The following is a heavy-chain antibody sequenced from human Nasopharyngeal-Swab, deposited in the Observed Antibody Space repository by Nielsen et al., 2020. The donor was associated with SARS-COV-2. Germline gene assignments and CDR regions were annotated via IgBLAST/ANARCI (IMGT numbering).Heavy chain of an antibody. CDR1: GYTFTTYG. D-gene: IGHD1-26*01. J-gene: IGHJ4*02. CDR2: IIPIFGTA. V-gene: IGHV1-69*13. CDR3: ARGTIVGATDYFDY. Sequence: SVKVSCKASGYTFTTYGISWVRQAPGQGLEWMGGIIPIFGTANYAQKFQGRVTITADESTSTAYMELSSLRSEDTAVYYCARGTIVGATDYFDYWGQGTLVTVSS.